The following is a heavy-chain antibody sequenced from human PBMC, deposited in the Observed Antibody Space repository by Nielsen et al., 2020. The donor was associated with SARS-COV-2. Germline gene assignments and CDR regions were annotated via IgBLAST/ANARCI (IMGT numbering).Heavy chain of an antibody. Sequence: GESLKISCAASGFTFSSYSMNWVRQAPGKGLEWVSSISSSSSYIYYADSVKGRFTISRDNAKNTLYLQMNSLRAEDTAVYYCARDQGGMDVWGQGTTVTVSS. D-gene: IGHD1-26*01. CDR3: ARDQGGMDV. CDR2: ISSSSSYI. J-gene: IGHJ6*02. CDR1: GFTFSSYS. V-gene: IGHV3-21*01.